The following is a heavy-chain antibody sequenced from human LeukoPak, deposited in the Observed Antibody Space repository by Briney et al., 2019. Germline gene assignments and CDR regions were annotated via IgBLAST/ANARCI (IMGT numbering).Heavy chain of an antibody. Sequence: SETLSLTCTLSNDYIKDYYWSWIRQPAGKGLEWIGRVSQWNTNYNPSLKSRVSMSVQASRNQFSLRLNTATAADTAVYYCARQGSDNHFDSWGPGTLVTVSS. D-gene: IGHD1-14*01. V-gene: IGHV4-4*07. CDR2: VSQWNT. CDR3: ARQGSDNHFDS. J-gene: IGHJ4*02. CDR1: NDYIKDYY.